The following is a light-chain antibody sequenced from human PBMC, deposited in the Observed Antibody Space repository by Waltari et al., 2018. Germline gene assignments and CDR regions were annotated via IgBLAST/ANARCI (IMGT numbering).Light chain of an antibody. CDR3: QQSYSTPYT. J-gene: IGKJ2*01. CDR1: QSITNY. CDR2: DAS. V-gene: IGKV1-39*01. Sequence: DIQMTQSPSSLSSFVGDIVTITCRASQSITNYLNWYQEKPGKAPKLLIYDASGLQGGVPSRFSGSGSGTDFTLTISSLQAEDFATYYCQQSYSTPYTFGQGTKLEIK.